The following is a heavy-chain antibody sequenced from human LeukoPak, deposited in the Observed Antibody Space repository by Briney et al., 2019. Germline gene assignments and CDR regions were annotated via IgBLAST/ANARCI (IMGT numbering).Heavy chain of an antibody. CDR1: GFTFSTYS. CDR2: ITSSSSI. V-gene: IGHV3-21*01. CDR3: ARDEEYYYDSSGYYPPGY. Sequence: GGSLRLSCAASGFTFSTYSMNWVRQAPGKGLEWVSSITSSSSIYYADSVKGRFTISRDNAKNSLYLQMNSLRAEDTAVYYCARDEEYYYDSSGYYPPGYWGQGTLVTVSS. J-gene: IGHJ4*02. D-gene: IGHD3-22*01.